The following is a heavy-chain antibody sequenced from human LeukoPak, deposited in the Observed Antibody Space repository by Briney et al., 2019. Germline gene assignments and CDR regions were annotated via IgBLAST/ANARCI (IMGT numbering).Heavy chain of an antibody. J-gene: IGHJ4*02. D-gene: IGHD3-3*01. CDR2: INHSGST. CDR3: ASMSTYYDFWGGYSPLIFDY. V-gene: IGHV4-34*01. Sequence: PSETLSLTCAVYGGSFSGYYWSWIRQPPGKGLEWIGEINHSGSTNYNPSLKSRVTISVDTSKNQFSLKLSSVTAADTAVYYCASMSTYYDFWGGYSPLIFDYWGQGTLVTVSS. CDR1: GGSFSGYY.